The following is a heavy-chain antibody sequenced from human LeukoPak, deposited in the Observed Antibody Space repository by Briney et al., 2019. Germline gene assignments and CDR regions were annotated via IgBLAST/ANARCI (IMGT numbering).Heavy chain of an antibody. CDR1: GGSFSGYY. J-gene: IGHJ3*02. Sequence: SETLSLTCAVYGGSFSGYYWSWIRQPPGKGLEWIGEINHSGSTNYNPSLKSRVTISVDTSKNQFSLKLSSVTAAGTAVYYCARRSYYYDSSGYSDAFDIWGQGTMVTVSS. D-gene: IGHD3-22*01. V-gene: IGHV4-34*01. CDR2: INHSGST. CDR3: ARRSYYYDSSGYSDAFDI.